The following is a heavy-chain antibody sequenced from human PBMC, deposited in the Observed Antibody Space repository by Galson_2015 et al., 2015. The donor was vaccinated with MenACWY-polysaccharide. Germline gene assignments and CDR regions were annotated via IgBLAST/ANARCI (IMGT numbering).Heavy chain of an antibody. D-gene: IGHD2/OR15-2a*01. Sequence: SLRLSCAAFGFSFSSFGMHWVRQAPGKGLEWVALIWYDGSKTYYADSVKGRFTISRDNSKNTLYLQMNSLRDEDTAVYYCARIIGYYYSINYWGQGTPVTVSS. J-gene: IGHJ4*02. CDR3: ARIIGYYYSINY. CDR1: GFSFSSFG. V-gene: IGHV3-33*01. CDR2: IWYDGSKT.